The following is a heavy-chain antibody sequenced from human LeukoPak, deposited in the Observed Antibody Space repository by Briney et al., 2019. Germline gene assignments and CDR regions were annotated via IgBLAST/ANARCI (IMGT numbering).Heavy chain of an antibody. V-gene: IGHV4-30-2*01. Sequence: SETLSLTCTVSGGSISSGGFYWSWIRQPPGKGLEWIGYIHQSGDTYQNPSLKSRVTVSLVRSKNEFYLKLNSVTAADTAVYYCARLIAADPQLDYWGQGTLVTVSS. D-gene: IGHD6-25*01. CDR2: IHQSGDT. CDR3: ARLIAADPQLDY. J-gene: IGHJ4*02. CDR1: GGSISSGGFY.